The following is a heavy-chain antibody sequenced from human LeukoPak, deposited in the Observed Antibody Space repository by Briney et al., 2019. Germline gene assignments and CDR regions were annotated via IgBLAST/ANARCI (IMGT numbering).Heavy chain of an antibody. D-gene: IGHD6-13*01. V-gene: IGHV3-23*01. CDR1: GFTFSSYA. J-gene: IGHJ5*02. CDR2: ISGSGGST. Sequence: GGSLRLSCVASGFTFSSYAMSWVRQAPGKGLEWVSAISGSGGSTYYADSVKGRFTISRDNSKNTLSLQMNSLRADEMAVYYCVKGDSIAAAALEAWGQGTLVTVSS. CDR3: VKGDSIAAAALEA.